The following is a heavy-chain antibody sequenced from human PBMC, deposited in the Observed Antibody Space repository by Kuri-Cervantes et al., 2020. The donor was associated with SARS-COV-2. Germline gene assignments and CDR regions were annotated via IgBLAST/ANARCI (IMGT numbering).Heavy chain of an antibody. CDR1: GFTFSSYG. Sequence: GESLKISCAASGFTFSSYGMHWVRQAPGKGLEWVAVISYDGSNKYYADSVKGRFTISRDNSKNTLYLQMNSLRAEDTAVYYCARAAFYYYYYYMDVWCKGTTVTVSS. V-gene: IGHV3-30*03. CDR3: ARAAFYYYYYYMDV. CDR2: ISYDGSNK. J-gene: IGHJ6*03.